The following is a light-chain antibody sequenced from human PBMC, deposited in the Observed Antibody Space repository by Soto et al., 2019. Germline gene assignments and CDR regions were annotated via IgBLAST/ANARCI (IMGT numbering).Light chain of an antibody. Sequence: IQMTQSPSTLSGSLGYRVATTGRASQTISSGLAWYQQKPGKAPKLLIYKASTLKSGVPSRFSGSGSGTEFTLTISSLEPEDFAVYYCQQYVSPPITFGQGTRLEIK. CDR3: QQYVSPPIT. J-gene: IGKJ5*01. CDR2: KAS. V-gene: IGKV1-5*03. CDR1: QTISSG.